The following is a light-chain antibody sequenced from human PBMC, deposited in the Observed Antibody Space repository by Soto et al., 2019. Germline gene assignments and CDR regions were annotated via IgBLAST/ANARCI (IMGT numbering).Light chain of an antibody. J-gene: IGLJ2*01. CDR3: QSYDSRAV. CDR1: SSNIGAGYD. CDR2: GNS. Sequence: QSVLTQPPSVSGAPGQRVTISCIGSSSNIGAGYDVHWYQQLPGTAPKLLIYGNSNRPSGVPDRFSGSKSGTSASLAITGLQAEDEADYYCQSYDSRAVFGGGTKLTVL. V-gene: IGLV1-40*01.